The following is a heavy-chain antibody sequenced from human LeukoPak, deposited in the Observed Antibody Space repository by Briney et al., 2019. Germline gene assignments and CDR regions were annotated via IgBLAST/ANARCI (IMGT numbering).Heavy chain of an antibody. CDR2: IYYSGST. CDR1: GGSISSSSYY. Sequence: SETLSLTCTVSGGSISSSSYYWGWIRQPPGKGLEWIGSIYYSGSTYYNPSLKSRVTISVDTSKNQFSLKLSSVTAADTAVYYCAKDRLSGSYYDGAFDIWGQGTMVTVSS. CDR3: AKDRLSGSYYDGAFDI. J-gene: IGHJ3*02. V-gene: IGHV4-39*07. D-gene: IGHD1-26*01.